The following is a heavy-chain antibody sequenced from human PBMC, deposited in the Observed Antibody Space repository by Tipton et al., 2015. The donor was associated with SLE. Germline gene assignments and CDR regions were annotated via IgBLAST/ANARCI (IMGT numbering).Heavy chain of an antibody. CDR1: GGSIRSGGYY. CDR2: IYYSGST. Sequence: TLSLTCTVSGGSIRSGGYYWSWIRQHPGKGLEWIGYIYYSGSTYYNPSLKSRVTISVDTSKNQFSLKLSSVTAADTAVYYCARVGGELFDYWGQGTLVTVSS. J-gene: IGHJ4*02. D-gene: IGHD3-10*01. V-gene: IGHV4-31*03. CDR3: ARVGGELFDY.